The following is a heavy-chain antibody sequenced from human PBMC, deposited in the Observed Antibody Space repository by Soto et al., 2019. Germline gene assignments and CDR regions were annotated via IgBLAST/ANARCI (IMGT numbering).Heavy chain of an antibody. Sequence: PGESLKISCKGSGYTFTDYWIGWLRQLPVKGLEWMGIIYPGDSDTRYSPSFQGHVTITVDKSTSTAYMQWNTLKASETAMYYCARNISNFRYYCYAMEVWGQGRSVTVSS. CDR1: GYTFTDYW. J-gene: IGHJ6*01. CDR2: IYPGDSDT. CDR3: ARNISNFRYYCYAMEV. V-gene: IGHV5-51*01. D-gene: IGHD4-4*01.